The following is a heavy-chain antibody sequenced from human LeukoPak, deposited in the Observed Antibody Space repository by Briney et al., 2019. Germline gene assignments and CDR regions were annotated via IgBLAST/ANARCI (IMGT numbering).Heavy chain of an antibody. J-gene: IGHJ4*02. CDR1: GYTFTSYD. D-gene: IGHD3-10*01. Sequence: ASVKVSCKASGYTFTSYDINWVRQATGQGLEWMGWMNPNFANTVYAQRFQGRVTITRNTSISTAYMELSSLRSEDTAVYYCARATAGYYYGSGSYQLTVYFDYWGQGTLVTVSS. V-gene: IGHV1-8*03. CDR3: ARATAGYYYGSGSYQLTVYFDY. CDR2: MNPNFANT.